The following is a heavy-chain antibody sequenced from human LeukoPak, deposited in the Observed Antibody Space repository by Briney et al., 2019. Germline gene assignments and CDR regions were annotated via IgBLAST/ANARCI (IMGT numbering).Heavy chain of an antibody. CDR2: IYSSGNT. D-gene: IGHD6-13*01. CDR1: GGSITSFY. V-gene: IGHV4-59*01. J-gene: IGHJ4*02. Sequence: SETLSLTCAVSGGSITSFYWSWIRQPPGKGLEWMGYIYSSGNTNYNPSLKSRLTISIDTSKNHFTLKLSSVTAADTAVYYCARVEGSSWSAGYFDYWGQGTLVTVSS. CDR3: ARVEGSSWSAGYFDY.